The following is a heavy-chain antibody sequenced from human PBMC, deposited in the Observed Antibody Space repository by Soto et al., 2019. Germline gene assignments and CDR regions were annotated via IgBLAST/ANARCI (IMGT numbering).Heavy chain of an antibody. CDR2: IYFNGNT. CDR1: AASFIKYY. J-gene: IGHJ4*02. V-gene: IGHV4-59*01. D-gene: IGHD3-16*01. Sequence: SETLSLTCTFSAASFIKYYWTWIRQPPGKGLEWIGYIYFNGNTKYNPSLEGRLTISIDTSKKEFSLKLTSVTAADAAVYYCASVTFGGIVLAHWGQGTLVTVSS. CDR3: ASVTFGGIVLAH.